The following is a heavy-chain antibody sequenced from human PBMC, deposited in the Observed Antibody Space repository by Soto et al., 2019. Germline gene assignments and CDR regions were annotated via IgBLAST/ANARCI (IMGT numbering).Heavy chain of an antibody. V-gene: IGHV1-18*01. Sequence: RASVKVSCKASGYTFTSYGISWVRQAPGQGLEWMGWISAYNGNTNYALKLQGRVTMTTDTSTSTAYMELRSLRSDDTAVYYCARSTMIVVYPQYWGQGTLVTVSS. CDR3: ARSTMIVVYPQY. J-gene: IGHJ4*02. CDR1: GYTFTSYG. D-gene: IGHD3-22*01. CDR2: ISAYNGNT.